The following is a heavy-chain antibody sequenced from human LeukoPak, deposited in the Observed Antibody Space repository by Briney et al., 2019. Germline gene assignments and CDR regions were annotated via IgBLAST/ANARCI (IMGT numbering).Heavy chain of an antibody. Sequence: GSLRLSCAASGFTFSDYYMSWIRQAPGKGLEWVSYISSSGSTIYYADSVKDRFTISRDNAKNSLYLQMNSLRAEDTAVYYCARDPRDKSGYYALAPNNWFDPWGQGTLVTVSS. D-gene: IGHD3-22*01. CDR2: ISSSGSTI. J-gene: IGHJ5*02. CDR1: GFTFSDYY. CDR3: ARDPRDKSGYYALAPNNWFDP. V-gene: IGHV3-11*01.